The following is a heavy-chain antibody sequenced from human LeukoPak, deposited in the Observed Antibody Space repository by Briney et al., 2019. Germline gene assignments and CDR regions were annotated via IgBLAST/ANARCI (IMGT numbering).Heavy chain of an antibody. Sequence: GSLRLSCAASGFTFSSYAMSWVRPAPGKGLEWVGRIKSKTDGGTTDYAAPVKGRFTISRDDSKNTLFLQMNSLKTEDTAVYHCSTCLAARSRYCYYNYYYMDVWGKGTTVTVSS. J-gene: IGHJ6*03. CDR1: GFTFSSYA. V-gene: IGHV3-15*01. D-gene: IGHD6-6*01. CDR2: IKSKTDGGTT. CDR3: STCLAARSRYCYYNYYYMDV.